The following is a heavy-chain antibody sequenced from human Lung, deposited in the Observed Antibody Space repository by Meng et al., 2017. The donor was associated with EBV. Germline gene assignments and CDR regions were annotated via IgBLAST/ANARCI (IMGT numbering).Heavy chain of an antibody. D-gene: IGHD4-17*01. J-gene: IGHJ4*02. CDR3: ARGPTTYFDY. Sequence: QVPLQESGPGLVKPSQTLSLICTVSGGSISSGGHYWSWIRQHPEKGLEWIGYIYYSGSTYYKPSLKSRVTISVDTSKNQFSLKLSSVTAADTAVYYCARGPTTYFDYWGQGTLVTVSS. CDR1: GGSISSGGHY. CDR2: IYYSGST. V-gene: IGHV4-30-4*08.